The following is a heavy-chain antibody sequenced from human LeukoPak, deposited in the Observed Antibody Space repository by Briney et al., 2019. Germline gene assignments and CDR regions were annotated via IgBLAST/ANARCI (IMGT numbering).Heavy chain of an antibody. Sequence: ASGKVACKASGYTFTTYGIGWVRQAPGQGLEWMGWISAYNGNTNYAQKLQGRVTMTTDTSTSTAYMELRSLRSDDTAVYYCAREVSYYHYYMDVWGKGTTVTVSS. J-gene: IGHJ6*03. CDR3: AREVSYYHYYMDV. CDR2: ISAYNGNT. D-gene: IGHD2-21*01. V-gene: IGHV1-18*01. CDR1: GYTFTTYG.